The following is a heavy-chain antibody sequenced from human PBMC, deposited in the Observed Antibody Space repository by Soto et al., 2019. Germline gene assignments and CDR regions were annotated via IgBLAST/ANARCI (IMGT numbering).Heavy chain of an antibody. CDR1: GGSISSYY. CDR2: IYTSGST. V-gene: IGHV4-4*07. D-gene: IGHD3-3*01. J-gene: IGHJ3*02. Sequence: PSETLSLTCTVSGGSISSYYWSWIRQPAGKGLEWIGRIYTSGSTNYNPSLKSRVTMSVDTSKHQFSLKLSSVTAADTAVYYCARDLAPYYDFWSGYSLPHAFDIWGQGTMVTVSS. CDR3: ARDLAPYYDFWSGYSLPHAFDI.